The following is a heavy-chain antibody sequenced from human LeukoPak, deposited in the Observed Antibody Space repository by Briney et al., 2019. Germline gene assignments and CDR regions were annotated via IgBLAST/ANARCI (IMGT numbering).Heavy chain of an antibody. CDR1: GVTFSSYE. J-gene: IGHJ6*03. CDR2: ISSSGSTI. Sequence: PGGSLRLSCAASGVTFSSYEMNWVRQAPGEGLEWVSYISSSGSTIYYADSVKGRFTISRDNAKNSLYLQMNSLRAEDTAVYYCARSPSSWYHYYYYYMDVWGKGTTVTISS. D-gene: IGHD6-13*01. V-gene: IGHV3-48*03. CDR3: ARSPSSWYHYYYYYMDV.